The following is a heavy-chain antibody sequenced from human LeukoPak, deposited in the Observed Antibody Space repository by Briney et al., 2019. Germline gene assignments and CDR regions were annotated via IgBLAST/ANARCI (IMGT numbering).Heavy chain of an antibody. CDR1: GFTFSSYS. D-gene: IGHD5-12*01. CDR2: ISSSSSYI. CDR3: ARVGGHGGYGDY. J-gene: IGHJ4*02. V-gene: IGHV3-21*01. Sequence: PGGSLRLSCAASGFTFSSYSMNWVRQAPGKGLEWVSSISSSSSYIYYADSVKGRFTISRDNAKNSLYLQMNSLRAEDTAVYYCARVGGHGGYGDYWGQGTLVTVSS.